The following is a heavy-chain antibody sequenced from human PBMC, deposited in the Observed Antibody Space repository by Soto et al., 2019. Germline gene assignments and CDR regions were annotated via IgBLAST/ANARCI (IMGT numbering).Heavy chain of an antibody. J-gene: IGHJ4*02. V-gene: IGHV1-69*02. CDR1: GGTSSSYT. Sequence: QVQLVQSGAEVKKPGSSVKVSCKASGGTSSSYTISWVRQAPGQGLEWMGRIIPILGIANYAQKFQGRVTITADKSTSTAYMELSSLRSEDTAVYYCARLGGYCSGGSCAKGYWGQGTLVTVSS. CDR3: ARLGGYCSGGSCAKGY. CDR2: IIPILGIA. D-gene: IGHD2-15*01.